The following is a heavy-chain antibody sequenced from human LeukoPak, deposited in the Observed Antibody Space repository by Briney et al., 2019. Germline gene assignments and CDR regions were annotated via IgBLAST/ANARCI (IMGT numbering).Heavy chain of an antibody. V-gene: IGHV3-21*01. D-gene: IGHD3-22*01. J-gene: IGHJ4*02. CDR3: ARDDSLTYYYDTSGYYS. CDR1: GFIFTSYS. CDR2: ISNSRNYK. Sequence: GGSLRLSCAASGFIFTSYSMNWVRQAPGKGLEWVSSISNSRNYKYYAGSVKGRFTISRDNSKNSLYLQMNSLRAEDTAVYYCARDDSLTYYYDTSGYYSWGQGTLVTVSS.